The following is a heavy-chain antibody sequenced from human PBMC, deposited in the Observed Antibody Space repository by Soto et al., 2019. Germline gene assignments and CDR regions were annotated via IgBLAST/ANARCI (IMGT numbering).Heavy chain of an antibody. J-gene: IGHJ4*02. Sequence: GGSLRLSCAASGFTFSSYAMSWVRQAPGKGLEWVSAISGSGGSTYYADSVKGRFTISRDNSKNTLYLQMNSLRAEDTAVYHCAKDLIAQYYYDSSGYSFDYWGQGTLVTVSS. CDR1: GFTFSSYA. D-gene: IGHD3-22*01. V-gene: IGHV3-23*01. CDR3: AKDLIAQYYYDSSGYSFDY. CDR2: ISGSGGST.